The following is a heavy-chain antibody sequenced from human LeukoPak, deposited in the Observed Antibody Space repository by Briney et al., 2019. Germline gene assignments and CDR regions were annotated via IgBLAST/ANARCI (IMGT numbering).Heavy chain of an antibody. V-gene: IGHV3-30*02. Sequence: GGSLRLSCAASGFTFSSYGMHWVRQAPGKGLEWVAFIRYDGSNKYYADSVKGRFTISRDNSKNTLYLQMNSLRAEDTAVYYCAKDPTYSDYLDYWGQGTLVTVSS. CDR1: GFTFSSYG. CDR3: AKDPTYSDYLDY. J-gene: IGHJ4*02. CDR2: IRYDGSNK. D-gene: IGHD1-26*01.